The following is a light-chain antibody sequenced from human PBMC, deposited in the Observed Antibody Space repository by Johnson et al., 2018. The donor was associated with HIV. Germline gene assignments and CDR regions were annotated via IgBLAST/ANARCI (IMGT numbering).Light chain of an antibody. CDR3: GTWDSSLSDPNYF. J-gene: IGLJ1*01. CDR2: DNN. Sequence: HSVLTQPPSVSAAPGQKVTISCSGSSSNIGNNYVSWYQQLPGTAPKLLIYDNNKRPSGIPDRFSGSKSGTSATLGITGLQTGDEADYYCGTWDSSLSDPNYFFGTVTKVTVL. V-gene: IGLV1-51*01. CDR1: SSNIGNNY.